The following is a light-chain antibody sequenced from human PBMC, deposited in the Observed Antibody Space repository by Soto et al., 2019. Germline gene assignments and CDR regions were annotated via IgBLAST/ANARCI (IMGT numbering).Light chain of an antibody. Sequence: QSVLTQPASVSGSPGQSITISCTGTGSDVGGHNSVSWYQQHPGKAPKLRIYNVSNRPSGVSNRFSGSKSGNTASLTISGLLAEDEADYYCTSYTSSSPYVFGAGTKLTVL. V-gene: IGLV2-14*01. CDR2: NVS. CDR3: TSYTSSSPYV. J-gene: IGLJ1*01. CDR1: GSDVGGHNS.